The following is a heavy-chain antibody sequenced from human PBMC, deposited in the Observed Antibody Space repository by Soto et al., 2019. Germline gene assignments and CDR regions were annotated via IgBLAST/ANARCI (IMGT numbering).Heavy chain of an antibody. Sequence: GGSLRLSCAASGFTFSNAWMNWVRQAPGKGLEWVGRIKSKTDGGTTDYAAPVKGRFTISRDDSKNTLYLQMNSLKTEDTAVYYCTTDIRKRWMDDYSNYGIDYWGQGTLVTVSS. CDR2: IKSKTDGGTT. CDR1: GFTFSNAW. J-gene: IGHJ4*02. V-gene: IGHV3-15*07. D-gene: IGHD4-4*01. CDR3: TTDIRKRWMDDYSNYGIDY.